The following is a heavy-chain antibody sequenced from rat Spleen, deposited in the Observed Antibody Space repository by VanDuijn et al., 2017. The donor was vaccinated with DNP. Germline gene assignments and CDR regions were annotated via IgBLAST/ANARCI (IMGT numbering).Heavy chain of an antibody. CDR1: GFTFNNYW. CDR3: ARWGGDYFDY. Sequence: EVQLVESGGDLVQPGRSLKLSCVASGFTFNNYWMAWVRQAPKKGLEWVATISYDGSSTYYRDSVKGRFTISRDNAKTTLYLQMNSLRSEDMATYYCARWGGDYFDYWGQGVMVTVSS. J-gene: IGHJ2*01. CDR2: ISYDGSST. V-gene: IGHV5-7*01.